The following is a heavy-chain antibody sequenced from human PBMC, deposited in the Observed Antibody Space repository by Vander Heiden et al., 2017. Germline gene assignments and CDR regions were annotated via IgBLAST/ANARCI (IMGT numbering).Heavy chain of an antibody. J-gene: IGHJ4*02. CDR3: AAGFGFDY. V-gene: IGHV3-74*01. D-gene: IGHD6-19*01. Sequence: EVLLLESGGGSVQPAGSLRLSCAPSGFTFSGYWMHWVRQVPGRVLGWVSRINSDGSRTNYADSVKGRFTISRDNAKNTLYLQMNSLRAEDTAVYYWAAGFGFDYWGQGTLVTVSS. CDR1: GFTFSGYW. CDR2: INSDGSRT.